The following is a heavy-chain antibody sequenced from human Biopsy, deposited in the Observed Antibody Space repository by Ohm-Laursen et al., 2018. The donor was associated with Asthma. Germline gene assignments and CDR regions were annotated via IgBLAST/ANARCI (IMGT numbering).Heavy chain of an antibody. V-gene: IGHV4-59*01. J-gene: IGHJ4*02. CDR3: ARATSTWSQSGPHYFDH. Sequence: LRLSCSAFGFSFRDYYMSWIRQAPGKGLEWIGYVHSTGSTRFNPSLKSRLTISVDTSVDQVSLKLTSVTAADTAVYYCARATSTWSQSGPHYFDHWGQGTLVTVSS. CDR2: VHSTGST. CDR1: GFSFRDYY. D-gene: IGHD6-13*01.